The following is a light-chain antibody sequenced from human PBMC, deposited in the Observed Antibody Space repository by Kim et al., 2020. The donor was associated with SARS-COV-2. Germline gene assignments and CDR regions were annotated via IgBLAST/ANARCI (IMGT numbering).Light chain of an antibody. V-gene: IGKV1-5*01. Sequence: VGDRVTTTCRASQSISNWLAWYQQKPGKPPKRLIYDASSLQSGVPSRFCGSGSGTEFTLTISSLQPDDFATYYCQHYKSSSGFTFGPGTKVDIK. CDR3: QHYKSSSGFT. CDR1: QSISNW. CDR2: DAS. J-gene: IGKJ3*01.